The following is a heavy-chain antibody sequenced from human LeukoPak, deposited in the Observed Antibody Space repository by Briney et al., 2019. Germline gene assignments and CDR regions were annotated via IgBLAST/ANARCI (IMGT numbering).Heavy chain of an antibody. J-gene: IGHJ5*02. CDR2: LSYNGSNK. CDR1: GFTLSSYG. V-gene: IGHV3-30*18. CDR3: AKAYGSGSPILQGFDR. Sequence: PGGSLRLSCAASGFTLSSYGMHWVRQAPGKGLGWVAVLSYNGSNKYYADSVKGRFTISRDNSKNTLYLQMNSLRAEDTAVYYCAKAYGSGSPILQGFDRWGQGTLVTVSS. D-gene: IGHD3-10*01.